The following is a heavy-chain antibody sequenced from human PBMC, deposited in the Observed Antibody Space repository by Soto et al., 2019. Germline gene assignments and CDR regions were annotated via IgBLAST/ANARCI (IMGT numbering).Heavy chain of an antibody. D-gene: IGHD3-10*01. CDR2: IYYSGST. V-gene: IGHV4-61*08. CDR3: ARQTITMVRGDIHNWFDP. Sequence: SETLSLTCTVSGGSISSGGYYWSWIRQHPGKGLEWIGYIYYSGSTNYNPSLKSRVTISVDTSKNQFSLKLSSVTAADTAVYYCARQTITMVRGDIHNWFDPWGQGTLVTVSS. J-gene: IGHJ5*02. CDR1: GGSISSGGYY.